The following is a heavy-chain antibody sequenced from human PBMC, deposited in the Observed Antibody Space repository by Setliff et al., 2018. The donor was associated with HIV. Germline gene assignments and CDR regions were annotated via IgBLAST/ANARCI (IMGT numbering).Heavy chain of an antibody. J-gene: IGHJ4*02. D-gene: IGHD3-22*01. CDR1: GGSMTSSNYY. Sequence: KPSETLSLTCTVSGGSMTSSNYYWGWIRQSPGRGLEWIGSISSSGSTTYHPSLRSRVTVSAATSKNQFSQKLTSVTAADTAVYFCARDPHYFDTSGHYSWFYFDYWGQGTLVTVSS. CDR3: ARDPHYFDTSGHYSWFYFDY. V-gene: IGHV4-39*07. CDR2: ISSSGST.